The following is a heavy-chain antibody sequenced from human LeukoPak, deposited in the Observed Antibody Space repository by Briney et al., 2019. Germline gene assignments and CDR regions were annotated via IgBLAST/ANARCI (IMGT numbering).Heavy chain of an antibody. J-gene: IGHJ4*02. Sequence: GGSLRLSCAASGFTFSTYSMNWVRQAPGKGLEWVSSISSGSDHIYYADSVKGRFTISRDNAKNSLYLQMNSLRAEDTAVYYCAKDDNQSPFDYWGQGTLVTVSS. V-gene: IGHV3-21*04. CDR2: ISSGSDHI. CDR3: AKDDNQSPFDY. D-gene: IGHD1-1*01. CDR1: GFTFSTYS.